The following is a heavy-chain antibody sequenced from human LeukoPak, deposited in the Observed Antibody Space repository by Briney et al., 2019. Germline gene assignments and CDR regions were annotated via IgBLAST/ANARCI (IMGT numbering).Heavy chain of an antibody. CDR1: GFTFSSYW. Sequence: GGSLRLSCAASGFTFSSYWMSWVRQAPGKGLEWVANIKQDGSEKYYVDSVKGRFTISRDNAKNSLYLQMNSLRAEDTAVYYCAGEVNTLYCSGGSCYSGGAFDIWGQGTMVTVSS. CDR2: IKQDGSEK. V-gene: IGHV3-7*01. D-gene: IGHD2-15*01. J-gene: IGHJ3*02. CDR3: AGEVNTLYCSGGSCYSGGAFDI.